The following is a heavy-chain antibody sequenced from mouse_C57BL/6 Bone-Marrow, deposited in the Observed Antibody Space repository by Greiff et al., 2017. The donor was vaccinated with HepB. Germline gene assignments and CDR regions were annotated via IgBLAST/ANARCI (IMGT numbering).Heavy chain of an antibody. J-gene: IGHJ3*01. Sequence: EVQLVESGGDLVKPGGSLKLSCAASGFTFSSYGMSWVRQTPDKRLEWVATISSGGSYTYYPDSVKGRFTISRDNAKNTLYLQMSSLKSEDTAMYYWADYYGRSPAWFAYWGQGTLVTVSA. CDR3: ADYYGRSPAWFAY. CDR1: GFTFSSYG. V-gene: IGHV5-6*01. CDR2: ISSGGSYT. D-gene: IGHD1-1*01.